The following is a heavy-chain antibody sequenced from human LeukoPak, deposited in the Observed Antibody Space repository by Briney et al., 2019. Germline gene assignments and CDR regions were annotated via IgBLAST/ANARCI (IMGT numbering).Heavy chain of an antibody. V-gene: IGHV3-21*01. Sequence: PGGSLGLSCAASGFTFSSYSMNWVRQAPGKGLEWVSSISSSSSYIYYADSVKGRFTISRDNAKNSLYLQMNSLRAEDTAVYYCARDSSRSLDYWGQGTLVTVSS. D-gene: IGHD6-13*01. J-gene: IGHJ4*02. CDR1: GFTFSSYS. CDR3: ARDSSRSLDY. CDR2: ISSSSSYI.